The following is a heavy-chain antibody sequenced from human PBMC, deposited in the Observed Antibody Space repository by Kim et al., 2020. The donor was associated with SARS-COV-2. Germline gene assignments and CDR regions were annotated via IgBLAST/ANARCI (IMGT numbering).Heavy chain of an antibody. D-gene: IGHD3-10*01. J-gene: IGHJ5*02. Sequence: ASVKVSCKASGYTFTSYAMHWVRQAPGQRLEWMGWINAGNGNTKYSQKFQGRVTITRDTSASTAYMELSSLRSEDTAVYYCARDSPNLLWFGENKNPAGFDPWGQGTLVTVSS. CDR3: ARDSPNLLWFGENKNPAGFDP. V-gene: IGHV1-3*01. CDR2: INAGNGNT. CDR1: GYTFTSYA.